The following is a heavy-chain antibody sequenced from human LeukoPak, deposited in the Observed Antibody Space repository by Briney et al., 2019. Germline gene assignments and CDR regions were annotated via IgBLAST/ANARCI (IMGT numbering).Heavy chain of an antibody. D-gene: IGHD2-2*01. Sequence: ASVKVSCKASGYTFTSYDINWVRQATGQGLEWMGWMNPNSGNTGYAQKFQGRVTITRNTSISTAYMELSSLRSADTAVHYRARGRDIVVVPAAMGGLGYWGQGTLVTVSS. CDR2: MNPNSGNT. CDR1: GYTFTSYD. CDR3: ARGRDIVVVPAAMGGLGY. V-gene: IGHV1-8*03. J-gene: IGHJ4*02.